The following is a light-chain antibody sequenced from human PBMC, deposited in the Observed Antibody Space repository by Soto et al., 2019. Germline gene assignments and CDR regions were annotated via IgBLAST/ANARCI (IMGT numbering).Light chain of an antibody. Sequence: QTVVTQPPSASGTPGQTIAISCSGGSSNIGSHTVNWYQQLPGTAPRLLIYSNTQRPSGVPDRFSGSKSGTSASLAISGLQSESEGDYYCAAWDDSLNGVVFGGGTKLTVL. CDR1: SSNIGSHT. J-gene: IGLJ2*01. CDR2: SNT. V-gene: IGLV1-44*01. CDR3: AAWDDSLNGVV.